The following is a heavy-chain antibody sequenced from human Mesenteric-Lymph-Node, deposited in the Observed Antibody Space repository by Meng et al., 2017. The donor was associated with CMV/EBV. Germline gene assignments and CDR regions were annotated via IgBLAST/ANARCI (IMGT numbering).Heavy chain of an antibody. CDR2: INSEGSDT. Sequence: GESLKISCASSGFTFSKFWMTWVRQAPGKGLDWVARINSEGSDTVYADSVKGRFTISRDNAKNTLYLQMNSLRVEDTAVYYCARDMRSSPEYWGQGTLVTVSS. V-gene: IGHV3-74*03. CDR1: GFTFSKFW. J-gene: IGHJ4*02. CDR3: ARDMRSSPEY. D-gene: IGHD6-13*01.